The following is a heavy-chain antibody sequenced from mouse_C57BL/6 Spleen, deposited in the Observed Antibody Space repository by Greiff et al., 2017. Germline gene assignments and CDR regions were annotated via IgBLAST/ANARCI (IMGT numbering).Heavy chain of an antibody. Sequence: VQLQQPGAELVKPGASVKMSCKASGYTFTSYWITWVKQRPGQGLEWIGDIYPGSGSTNYNEKFKSKATLTVDTSSSTAFMQLSSLTSEDSAVYYCASARIYGYDYDGGFAYWGQGTLVTVSA. D-gene: IGHD2-4*01. V-gene: IGHV1-55*01. CDR2: IYPGSGST. CDR1: GYTFTSYW. CDR3: ASARIYGYDYDGGFAY. J-gene: IGHJ3*01.